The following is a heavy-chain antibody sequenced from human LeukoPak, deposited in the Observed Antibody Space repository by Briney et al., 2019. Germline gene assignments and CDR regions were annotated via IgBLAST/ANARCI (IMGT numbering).Heavy chain of an antibody. V-gene: IGHV3-74*01. CDR1: GFTFSSHW. J-gene: IGHJ4*02. CDR2: IRGDENEI. CDR3: ARGHVPGSTRHWDF. D-gene: IGHD3-10*01. Sequence: GGSLRLSCEASGFTFSSHWMHWVRQVPGKGLVWVARIRGDENEIDYADSVKGRFTISRDNAKNTLYLQMSSLRVEDTAVYFCARGHVPGSTRHWDFWGQGTLVTVSS.